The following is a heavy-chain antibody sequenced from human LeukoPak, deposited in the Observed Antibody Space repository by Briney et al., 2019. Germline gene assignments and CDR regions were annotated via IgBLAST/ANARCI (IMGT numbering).Heavy chain of an antibody. J-gene: IGHJ6*02. D-gene: IGHD2-2*01. V-gene: IGHV4-34*01. Sequence: PSETLSLTCAVYGGSFSGYYWSWIRQPPGKGLVWIGEINHSGSTNYNPSLKRRVTISVDTSKNQFSLKLSSVTAADTAVDYCASLVVVVPAVGMDVWGQGTTATVSS. CDR3: ASLVVVVPAVGMDV. CDR2: INHSGST. CDR1: GGSFSGYY.